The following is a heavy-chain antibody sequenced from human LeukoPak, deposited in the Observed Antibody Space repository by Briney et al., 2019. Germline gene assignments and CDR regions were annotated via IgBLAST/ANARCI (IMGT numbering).Heavy chain of an antibody. Sequence: SETLSLTCAVSGGSISSNSYYWGWIRQPPGKGLEWIGSIYYSGSTYYNPSLKSRVTISVDTSKNQFSLKLSSVTAADTALYFCARPAVSGTSPDWYFDLWGRGTLVTVSS. D-gene: IGHD6-19*01. CDR1: GGSISSNSYY. V-gene: IGHV4-39*01. CDR3: ARPAVSGTSPDWYFDL. J-gene: IGHJ2*01. CDR2: IYYSGST.